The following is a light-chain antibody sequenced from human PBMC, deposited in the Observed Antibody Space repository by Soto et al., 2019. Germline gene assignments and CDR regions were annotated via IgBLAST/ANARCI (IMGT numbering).Light chain of an antibody. CDR3: HQYYGYPYT. CDR1: QNINTW. CDR2: DAS. J-gene: IGKJ2*01. Sequence: DIQMTQSPSTLSASIGDRITITCRASQNINTWLAWYQQKPGRAPKVLIYDASSLESGVTSRISGSGSGTEFILTISSLQLDDFATYYCHQYYGYPYTFGQGTKLEIK. V-gene: IGKV1-5*01.